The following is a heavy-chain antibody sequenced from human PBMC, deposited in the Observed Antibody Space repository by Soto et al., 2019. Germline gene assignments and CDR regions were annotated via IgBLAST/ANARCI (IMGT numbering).Heavy chain of an antibody. Sequence: EVQLVQSGGGLVQPGGSLKLSCAASGFTFSGSTVHWVRQASGEGLQWVGRIRSKANGYAATYIASVKGRFTISRDDSRNKAYLQLSDLKTEDTAVYYCTGGYCTGGTCYSGYFQHWGQGALVTVFS. D-gene: IGHD2-15*01. V-gene: IGHV3-73*02. CDR1: GFTFSGST. J-gene: IGHJ1*01. CDR3: TGGYCTGGTCYSGYFQH. CDR2: IRSKANGYAA.